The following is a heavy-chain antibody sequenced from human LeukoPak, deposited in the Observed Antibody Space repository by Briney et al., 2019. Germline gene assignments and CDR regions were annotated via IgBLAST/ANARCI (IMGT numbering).Heavy chain of an antibody. V-gene: IGHV4-34*01. CDR3: ARHHGSIAVAGTGNWFDP. CDR1: GGSFSGYY. D-gene: IGHD6-19*01. Sequence: SETLSLTCAVYGGSFSGYYWSWIRQPPGKGLEGIGEINHSGSTNYNPSLKSRVTISVDTSKNQFSLKLSSVTAADTAVYYCARHHGSIAVAGTGNWFDPWGQGTLVTVSS. CDR2: INHSGST. J-gene: IGHJ5*02.